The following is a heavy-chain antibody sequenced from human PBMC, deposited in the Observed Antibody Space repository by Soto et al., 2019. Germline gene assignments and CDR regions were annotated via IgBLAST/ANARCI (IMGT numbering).Heavy chain of an antibody. CDR3: ARSDLKYYDSSGKRLDAFDI. J-gene: IGHJ3*02. Sequence: QVQLVQSGAEVKKPGASVKVSCKASGYTFTSYGINWVRQAPGQGLERMGWISAYNGNTNYAQKLQGRVTMTTDTPTSTAYMELRSLRSDDTAVYYCARSDLKYYDSSGKRLDAFDIGGQGTMVTVSS. CDR2: ISAYNGNT. V-gene: IGHV1-18*01. CDR1: GYTFTSYG. D-gene: IGHD3-22*01.